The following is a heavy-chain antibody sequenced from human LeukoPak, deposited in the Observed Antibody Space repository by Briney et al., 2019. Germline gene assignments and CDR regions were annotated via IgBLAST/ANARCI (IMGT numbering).Heavy chain of an antibody. J-gene: IGHJ5*02. V-gene: IGHV3-7*01. CDR1: GFTFSSYW. CDR3: ARGRRVPAAMGNWFDP. D-gene: IGHD2-2*01. CDR2: INQDGSEK. Sequence: GGSLRLSCTASGFTFSSYWMSWVRQAPGKGLEWVANINQDGSEKYYVDSVKGRFTISRDNAKNSLYLQMNSLRAVDTAVYYCARGRRVPAAMGNWFDPWGQGTLVTVSS.